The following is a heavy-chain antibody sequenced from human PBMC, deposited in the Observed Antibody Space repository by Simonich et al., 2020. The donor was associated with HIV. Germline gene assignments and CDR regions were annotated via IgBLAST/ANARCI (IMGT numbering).Heavy chain of an antibody. CDR1: GESLSGYY. V-gene: IGHV4-34*01. CDR2: INHSGST. J-gene: IGHJ3*01. Sequence: QVQLQQWGAGLLKPSETLSLICAVYGESLSGYYWSWIRQPPGRGLEWIGEINHSGSTKYNPSRKSRVTISVDTSKNQFSLKLRSVTAADTAVYYCARAGLTMVRGVPASFDVWGQGTMVTVSS. CDR3: ARAGLTMVRGVPASFDV. D-gene: IGHD3-10*01.